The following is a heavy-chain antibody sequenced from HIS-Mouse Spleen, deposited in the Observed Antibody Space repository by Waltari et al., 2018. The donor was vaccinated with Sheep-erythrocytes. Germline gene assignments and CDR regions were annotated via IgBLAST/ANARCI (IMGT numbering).Heavy chain of an antibody. CDR3: ARGHPDYGDYDAFDI. V-gene: IGHV3-53*01. CDR2: IYSGGST. CDR1: GFTVSSNY. D-gene: IGHD4-17*01. Sequence: EVQLVESGGGLIQPGGSLRLSCAASGFTVSSNYMSWVRQAPGKGLEWVDVIYSGGSTYYADSVQGRFTISRDNSKNTLYLQMNSLRAEDTAVYYCARGHPDYGDYDAFDIWGQGTMVTVSS. J-gene: IGHJ3*02.